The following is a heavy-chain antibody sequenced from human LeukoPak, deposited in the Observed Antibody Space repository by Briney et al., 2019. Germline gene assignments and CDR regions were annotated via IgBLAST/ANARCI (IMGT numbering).Heavy chain of an antibody. J-gene: IGHJ4*02. CDR1: GFTFSSYA. CDR3: AKDGRITMVRGVISPPDY. D-gene: IGHD3-10*01. CDR2: ISGSGGST. V-gene: IGHV3-23*01. Sequence: GGSLRLSCAASGFTFSSYAMSWVRQAPGKGLEWVSAISGSGGSTYYADSVKGRFTISRDNSKNTLYLQMNSLRAEDTAVYYCAKDGRITMVRGVISPPDYWGQGTLVTVSS.